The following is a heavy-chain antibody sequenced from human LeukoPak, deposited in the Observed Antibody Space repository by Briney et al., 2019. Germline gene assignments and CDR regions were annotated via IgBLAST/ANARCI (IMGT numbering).Heavy chain of an antibody. V-gene: IGHV4-4*07. Sequence: SETLSLTCTVSGGSISSYYWSWIRQPAGKGLEWIGRIYTSGSTNHNPSLKSRVTMSVDTSKNQFSLKLSSVTAADTAVYYCAREAPTTSPYYYYYMDVWGKGTTVTVSS. J-gene: IGHJ6*03. CDR1: GGSISSYY. CDR2: IYTSGST. CDR3: AREAPTTSPYYYYYMDV. D-gene: IGHD1-26*01.